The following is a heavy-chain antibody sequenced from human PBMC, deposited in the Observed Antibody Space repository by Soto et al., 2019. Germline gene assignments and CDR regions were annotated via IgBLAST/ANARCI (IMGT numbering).Heavy chain of an antibody. CDR3: ARATPDGYGGPYYFDY. CDR1: GYTFTGYY. Sequence: GASVKVSCKASGYTFTGYYMHWVRQAPGQGLEWMGWINPNSGGTNYAQKFQGRVTMTRDTSISTAYMELSRLRSDDTAVYYCARATPDGYGGPYYFDYWGQGTLVTVSS. CDR2: INPNSGGT. D-gene: IGHD4-17*01. J-gene: IGHJ4*02. V-gene: IGHV1-2*02.